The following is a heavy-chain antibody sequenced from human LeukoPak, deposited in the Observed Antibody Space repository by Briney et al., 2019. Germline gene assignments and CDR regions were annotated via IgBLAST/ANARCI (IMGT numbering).Heavy chain of an antibody. CDR2: IYYSGST. CDR1: GDSMSSHY. Sequence: PSETLSLTCTVSGDSMSSHYWGWFRQPPGKGLEWIVTIYYSGSTYYNPSLKSRVTISVDTSKNHFSLKLTSVTAADTAVYYCARQRLWADYWGQGTLVTVSS. CDR3: ARQRLWADY. D-gene: IGHD1-26*01. J-gene: IGHJ4*02. V-gene: IGHV4-39*01.